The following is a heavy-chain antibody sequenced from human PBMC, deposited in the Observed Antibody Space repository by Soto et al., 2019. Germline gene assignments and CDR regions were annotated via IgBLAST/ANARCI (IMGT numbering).Heavy chain of an antibody. CDR1: GGTFSSYA. D-gene: IGHD2-2*01. Sequence: QVQLVQSGAAVKKPWSSVKVSCKASGGTFSSYAISWVRQAPGQGLEWMCGSIPIFGTANYAQKFQGRVTITADKSTITAYMELSSLRSEDTAVYYCARSRTEPVVPAGYYYYGMDVWGQGTKVTVSS. J-gene: IGHJ6*02. CDR3: ARSRTEPVVPAGYYYYGMDV. CDR2: SIPIFGTA. V-gene: IGHV1-69*06.